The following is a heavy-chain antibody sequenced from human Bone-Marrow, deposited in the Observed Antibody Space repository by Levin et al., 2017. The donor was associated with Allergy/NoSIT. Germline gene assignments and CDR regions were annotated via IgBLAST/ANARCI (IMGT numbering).Heavy chain of an antibody. J-gene: IGHJ6*02. CDR2: ISSSSSTI. V-gene: IGHV3-48*01. D-gene: IGHD2-15*01. CDR1: GFTFSSYS. Sequence: GGSLRLSCAASGFTFSSYSMNWVRQAPGKGLEWVSYISSSSSTIYYADSVKGRFTISRDNAKNSLYLQMNSLRAEDTAVYYCARVGCSGGSCYSSYYYGMDVWGQGTTVTVSS. CDR3: ARVGCSGGSCYSSYYYGMDV.